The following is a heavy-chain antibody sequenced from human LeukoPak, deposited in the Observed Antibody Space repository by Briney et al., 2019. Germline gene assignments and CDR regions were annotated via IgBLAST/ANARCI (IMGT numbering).Heavy chain of an antibody. J-gene: IGHJ6*02. CDR2: ISGSGGST. CDR3: AKAPGAAAPPYGMDV. CDR1: GFTFSSYA. Sequence: GGSLRLSCAASGFTFSSYAMSWVRQAPGKGLEWVSAISGSGGSTYYADSVKGRFTISRDNSKSTLYLQMNSLRAEDTVVYYCAKAPGAAAPPYGMDVWGQGTTVTVSS. V-gene: IGHV3-23*01. D-gene: IGHD6-13*01.